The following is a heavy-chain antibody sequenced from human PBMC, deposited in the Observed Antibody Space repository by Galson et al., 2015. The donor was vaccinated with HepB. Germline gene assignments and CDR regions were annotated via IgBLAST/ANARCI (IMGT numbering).Heavy chain of an antibody. CDR2: ISYDGSNK. V-gene: IGHV3-30*04. Sequence: SLRLSCAASGFTFSSYAMHWVRQAPGKGLEWVAVISYDGSNKYYADSVKGRFTISRDNSKNTLYLQMNSLRAEDTAVYYCARVFNSPSYGSGAKFDYWGQGTLVTVSS. D-gene: IGHD3-10*01. CDR3: ARVFNSPSYGSGAKFDY. CDR1: GFTFSSYA. J-gene: IGHJ4*02.